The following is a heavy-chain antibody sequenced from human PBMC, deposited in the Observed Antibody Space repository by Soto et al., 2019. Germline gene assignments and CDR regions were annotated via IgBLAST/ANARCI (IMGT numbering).Heavy chain of an antibody. D-gene: IGHD3-9*01. V-gene: IGHV3-30*18. CDR2: ISYDGSNK. CDR3: AKEYYDILTGTTTGLDY. CDR1: GFTFSSYG. Sequence: QVQLVESGGGVVQPGRSLRLSCAAFGFTFSSYGMHWVRQAPGKGLEWVAVISYDGSNKYYADSVKGRFTISRDNSKNTLYLQMNSLRAEDTAVYYCAKEYYDILTGTTTGLDYWGQGTLVTVSS. J-gene: IGHJ4*02.